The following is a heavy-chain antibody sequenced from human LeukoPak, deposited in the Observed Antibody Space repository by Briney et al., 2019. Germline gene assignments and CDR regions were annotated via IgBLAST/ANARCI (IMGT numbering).Heavy chain of an antibody. CDR2: INPNSGGT. Sequence: ASVKVSCKASGGKFSNFAISWVRQAPGQGLEWMGWINPNSGGTNYAQKFQGRVTMTRDTSISTAYMELSRLRSDDTAVYYCAREPTFDYYDSSGYCDYWGQGTLVAVSS. J-gene: IGHJ4*02. CDR1: GGKFSNFA. D-gene: IGHD3-22*01. CDR3: AREPTFDYYDSSGYCDY. V-gene: IGHV1-2*02.